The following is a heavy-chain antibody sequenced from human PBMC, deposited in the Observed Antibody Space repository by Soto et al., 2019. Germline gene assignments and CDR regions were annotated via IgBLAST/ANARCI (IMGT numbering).Heavy chain of an antibody. CDR3: ARDLGITMVRGVEYGMDV. Sequence: GGSLRLSCAASGFTFSGYGMHWVRQAPGKGLEWVAVIWYDGSNKYYADSVKGRFTISRDNSKNTLYLQMNSLRAEDTAVYYCARDLGITMVRGVEYGMDVWGQGTTVTVSS. CDR1: GFTFSGYG. J-gene: IGHJ6*02. D-gene: IGHD3-10*01. CDR2: IWYDGSNK. V-gene: IGHV3-33*01.